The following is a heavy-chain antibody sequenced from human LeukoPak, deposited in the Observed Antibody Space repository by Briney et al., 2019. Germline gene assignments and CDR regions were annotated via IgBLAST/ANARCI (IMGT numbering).Heavy chain of an antibody. CDR1: GFTFSSYW. J-gene: IGHJ4*02. V-gene: IGHV3-74*01. Sequence: GGSLRLSCAVSGFTFSSYWMHWVRQAPGKGLVWVSRINSDGSSTSYADSVKGRFTISRDNSKNTLYLQMNSLRAEDTAVYYCAKGTMGRGFGYWGQGTLVTVSS. CDR2: INSDGSST. CDR3: AKGTMGRGFGY. D-gene: IGHD3-10*01.